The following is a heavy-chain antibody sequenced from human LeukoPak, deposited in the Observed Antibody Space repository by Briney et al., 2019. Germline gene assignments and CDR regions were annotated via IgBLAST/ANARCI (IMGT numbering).Heavy chain of an antibody. J-gene: IGHJ4*02. V-gene: IGHV3-74*01. CDR1: GFTFSSYW. D-gene: IGHD5-24*01. CDR2: IYRDGSNT. CDR3: ARDGDAYNFDF. Sequence: PGGSLRLSCAASGFTFSSYWMNWARQAPGKGLVWVSRIYRDGSNTDYADSVKGRFIISRDNVKNTLYLQMNSLRADDTAVYYCARDGDAYNFDFWGQGALVTVSS.